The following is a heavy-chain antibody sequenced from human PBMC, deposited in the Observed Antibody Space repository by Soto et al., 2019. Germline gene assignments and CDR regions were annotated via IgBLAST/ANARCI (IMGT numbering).Heavy chain of an antibody. CDR2: IYDSGST. CDR3: AREHGFSYGLNYFDP. J-gene: IGHJ5*02. CDR1: GGSINNYY. D-gene: IGHD5-18*01. V-gene: IGHV4-59*01. Sequence: PSETLSLTCTVSGGSINNYYWSWIRQPPGKGLEWIGYIYDSGSTNYNPSLKSRVTMSVDTPKNQFSLNLSSVTAADTAVYYCAREHGFSYGLNYFDPWGQGTQVTVSS.